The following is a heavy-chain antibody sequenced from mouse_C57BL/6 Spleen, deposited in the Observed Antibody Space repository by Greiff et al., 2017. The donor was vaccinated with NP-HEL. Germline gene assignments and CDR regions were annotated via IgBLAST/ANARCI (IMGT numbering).Heavy chain of an antibody. CDR2: IDPEDGDT. Sequence: EVKLQQSGAELVRPGASVKLSCTASGFNIKDYYMHWVKQRPEQGLEWIGRIDPEDGDTEYAPKFQGKATMTADTSSNTAYLQLSSLTSEDTAVYYCTVPYYSGSSHFDYWGQGTTLTVSS. V-gene: IGHV14-1*01. CDR3: TVPYYSGSSHFDY. J-gene: IGHJ2*01. D-gene: IGHD1-1*01. CDR1: GFNIKDYY.